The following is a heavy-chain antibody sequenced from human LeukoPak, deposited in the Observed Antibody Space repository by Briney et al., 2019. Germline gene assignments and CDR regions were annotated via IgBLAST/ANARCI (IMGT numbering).Heavy chain of an antibody. J-gene: IGHJ4*02. V-gene: IGHV3-30-3*01. CDR2: TSPDLNVK. Sequence: GGSLRLSCAASGFTFRNYVIHWVRQAPGKGLEWVAVTSPDLNVKLYADSVKGRFTISRDNSRSTLYLQMNSLRPEDTAIYYCAREGCYGSGSPPSLYFDYWGQGTLVTVSS. CDR3: AREGCYGSGSPPSLYFDY. CDR1: GFTFRNYV. D-gene: IGHD3-10*01.